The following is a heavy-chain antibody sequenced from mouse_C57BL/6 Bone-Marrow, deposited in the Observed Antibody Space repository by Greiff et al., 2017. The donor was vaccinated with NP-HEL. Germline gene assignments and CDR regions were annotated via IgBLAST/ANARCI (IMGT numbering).Heavy chain of an antibody. CDR3: ARNYGSSYYFDY. V-gene: IGHV1-80*01. CDR1: GYAFSSYW. CDR2: IYPGDGDS. Sequence: QVQLQQSGAGLVKPGASVKISCKASGYAFSSYWMNWVKQRPGKGLEWIGQIYPGDGDSNYHGKFKGKATLTGDKSPSTADMKLSSRTSEDSAVDFCARNYGSSYYFDYWGQGTTLTVSS. D-gene: IGHD1-1*01. J-gene: IGHJ2*01.